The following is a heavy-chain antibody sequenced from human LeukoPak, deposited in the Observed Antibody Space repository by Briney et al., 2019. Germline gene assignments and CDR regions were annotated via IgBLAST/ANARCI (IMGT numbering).Heavy chain of an antibody. D-gene: IGHD5-24*01. CDR3: ARERDATYYFDY. Sequence: PGGSLRLSCAASGFAFSSYAMHWVRQAPGKGLEWVAIISYDGIIEDYSDSVKGRFTISRDNFKNTLFLQMNSLRAEDTAVYYCARERDATYYFDYWGQGTLVTVSS. J-gene: IGHJ4*02. CDR2: ISYDGIIE. V-gene: IGHV3-30*04. CDR1: GFAFSSYA.